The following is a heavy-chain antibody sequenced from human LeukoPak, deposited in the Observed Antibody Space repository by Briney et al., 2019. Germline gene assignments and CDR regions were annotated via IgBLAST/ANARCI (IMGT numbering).Heavy chain of an antibody. Sequence: PGGSLRLSCAASGFRFRSYAMHWVRQAPGKGLEYVSAISIDGGDTFYASSVKGRFTISRDNSKSTLYLQMGSLRAEDMAVYYCARVLRDISGYYDYWGQGTLVTVSS. D-gene: IGHD3-22*01. CDR2: ISIDGGDT. CDR1: GFRFRSYA. CDR3: ARVLRDISGYYDY. V-gene: IGHV3-64*01. J-gene: IGHJ4*02.